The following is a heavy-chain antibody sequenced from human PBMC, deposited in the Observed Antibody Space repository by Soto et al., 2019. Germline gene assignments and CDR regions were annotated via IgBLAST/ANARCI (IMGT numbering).Heavy chain of an antibody. Sequence: QITGKESGPTLVKATQRLTLTCTFSGFSLSTSGGGVGWIRQPPGKALEWLAVIYWDDDKSYSPSLKSRLSITKDTSKNPVDLTMTHMDPVDTATYFCAHTKVTHWLGTHFHFCGQGTLVTVS. D-gene: IGHD6-19*01. CDR1: GFSLSTSGGG. V-gene: IGHV2-5*02. CDR3: AHTKVTHWLGTHFHF. CDR2: IYWDDDK. J-gene: IGHJ4*02.